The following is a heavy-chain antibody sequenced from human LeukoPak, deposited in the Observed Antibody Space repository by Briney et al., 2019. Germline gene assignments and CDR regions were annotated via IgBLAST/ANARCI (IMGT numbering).Heavy chain of an antibody. Sequence: GGSLRLSCAVSGITLSNYGMSWVRQAPGKGLEWVAGLSGSGGGTNYADSVQGRFTISRDNPKNTLYLQMNSLRAEDTAVYFCAKRGVVIRVFLVGFHKEAYYFDSWGQGALVTVPS. J-gene: IGHJ4*02. D-gene: IGHD3-10*01. CDR2: LSGSGGGT. V-gene: IGHV3-23*01. CDR1: GITLSNYG. CDR3: AKRGVVIRVFLVGFHKEAYYFDS.